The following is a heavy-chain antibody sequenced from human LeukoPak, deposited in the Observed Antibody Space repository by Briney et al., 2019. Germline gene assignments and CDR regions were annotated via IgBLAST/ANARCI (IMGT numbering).Heavy chain of an antibody. V-gene: IGHV1-69*04. CDR1: GGTFSSYA. CDR3: ASGTYGGYYYYSMDV. D-gene: IGHD4-23*01. Sequence: SVKVSCKASGGTFSSYAISWVRQAPGQGLEWMGRIIPILGIANYAQKFQGRVTITADKSTSTAYMELSSLRSEDTAVYYCASGTYGGYYYYSMDVWGQGTTVTVSS. J-gene: IGHJ6*02. CDR2: IIPILGIA.